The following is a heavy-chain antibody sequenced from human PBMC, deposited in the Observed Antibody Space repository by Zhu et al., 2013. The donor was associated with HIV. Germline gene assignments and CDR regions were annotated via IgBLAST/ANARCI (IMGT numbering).Heavy chain of an antibody. CDR3: ARNRDSWSDGRYGMDV. Sequence: QVQLVQSGAEVKKPGASVKVSCKAAGYTFIDYDIYWVRQTSGQGLESMGWMNPNSGNTGYAQIFQGRVNMTRNMSISTAYLDMSSLTSDDTAVYYCARNRDSWSDGRYGMDVWGLGTAVTVS. CDR2: MNPNSGNT. V-gene: IGHV1-8*01. CDR1: GYTFIDYD. D-gene: IGHD3-3*01. J-gene: IGHJ6*02.